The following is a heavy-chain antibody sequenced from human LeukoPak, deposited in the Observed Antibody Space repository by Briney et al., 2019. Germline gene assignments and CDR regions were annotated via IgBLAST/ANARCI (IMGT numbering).Heavy chain of an antibody. CDR3: ARVFDTYYMDV. J-gene: IGHJ6*03. V-gene: IGHV1-2*02. CDR2: INPNNGGT. Sequence: ASVKVSCKASGYIFTDYYMHWVRQAPGQGPEWMGWINPNNGGTNYAQKFQDRVTMTSDTSISTAYMELMRLRSDDTAVYYCARVFDTYYMDVWGKGTTVTVSS. CDR1: GYIFTDYY.